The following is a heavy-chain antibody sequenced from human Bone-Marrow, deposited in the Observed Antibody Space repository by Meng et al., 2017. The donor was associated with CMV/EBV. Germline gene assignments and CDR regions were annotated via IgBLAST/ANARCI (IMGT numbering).Heavy chain of an antibody. Sequence: QVQLVQSGAEAKKPGASGKVCCQASGYTVSTYSIHWFRQAPGQVLQWMGWLHPYSGDTHFAQKFQGRVTMTSDTSTNAVYMDLSSLSYDDTAIYFCTRVGDSGFGLYYWGQGTLVTVSS. CDR3: TRVGDSGFGLYY. CDR2: LHPYSGDT. CDR1: GYTVSTYS. V-gene: IGHV1-2*02. D-gene: IGHD2-21*02. J-gene: IGHJ4*02.